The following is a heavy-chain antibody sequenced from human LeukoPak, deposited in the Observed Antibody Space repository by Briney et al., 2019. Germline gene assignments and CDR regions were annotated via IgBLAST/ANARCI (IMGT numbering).Heavy chain of an antibody. V-gene: IGHV3-7*01. CDR3: ASQSYARFDP. CDR1: GFTFSSYG. CDR2: IQPDGSEQ. Sequence: GALRLSCAASGFTFSSYGMHWVRQAPGKGLEWVGNIQPDGSEQYPVDSLRGRFTISRDNARNSLFLQMNSLRVDDTAVYYCASQSYARFDPWGQGTLVIVSS. D-gene: IGHD3-16*01. J-gene: IGHJ5*02.